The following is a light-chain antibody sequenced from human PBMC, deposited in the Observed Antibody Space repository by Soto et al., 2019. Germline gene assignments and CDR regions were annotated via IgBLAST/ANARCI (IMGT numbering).Light chain of an antibody. J-gene: IGKJ2*01. CDR3: QQFGSSSYT. Sequence: DIVLTQSPGTLSLSPGEGATLSCRASQIVSSNYLAWYQQKPGQAPRLLIYAASTRATGVPDRFSGGGSGTAFTLTISRLEPEDFAVYYCQQFGSSSYTFGQGTKLEIK. CDR1: QIVSSNY. CDR2: AAS. V-gene: IGKV3-20*01.